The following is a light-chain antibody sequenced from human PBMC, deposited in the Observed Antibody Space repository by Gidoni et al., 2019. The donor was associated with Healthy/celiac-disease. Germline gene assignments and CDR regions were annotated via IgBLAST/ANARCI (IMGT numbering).Light chain of an antibody. CDR2: CNS. V-gene: IGLV1-40*01. CDR3: QSYDSSLSGWV. Sequence: QSVLTQPPSVSGAPGQRVNISCTGSSSNIGAGYDVPWYQQLPGTAPKLLIYCNSNRPSGVPDRFSGSKSGTSASLAITGLQAEDEADYYCQSYDSSLSGWVFGGGTKLTVL. CDR1: SSNIGAGYD. J-gene: IGLJ3*02.